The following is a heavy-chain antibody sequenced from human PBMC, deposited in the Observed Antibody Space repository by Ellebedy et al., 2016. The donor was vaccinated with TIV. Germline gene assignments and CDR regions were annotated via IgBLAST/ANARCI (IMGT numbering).Heavy chain of an antibody. D-gene: IGHD2-21*02. V-gene: IGHV4-39*01. CDR2: IYYSGST. CDR1: GDSISSSSHY. Sequence: MPSETLSLTCTVSGDSISSSSHYWGWIRQPPGKGLEWIGSIYYSGSTYYNPSLKSRVTISVDTSKNQFSLKLSSVTAADTAVYYCARTDPWQPIDDWGQGILVSVSS. CDR3: ARTDPWQPIDD. J-gene: IGHJ4*02.